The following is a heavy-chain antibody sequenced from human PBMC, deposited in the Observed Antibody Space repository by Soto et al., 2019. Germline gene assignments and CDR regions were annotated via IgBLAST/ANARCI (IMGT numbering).Heavy chain of an antibody. CDR3: AGRIQRCLLCDY. CDR2: LYYGGST. CDR1: GGSINSTSYY. J-gene: IGHJ4*02. Sequence: QLQLQESGPGLVKPSETLSLTCTVSGGSINSTSYYWAWIRQPPGKGLEWIGTLYYGGSTYYNPTAEGRVTVSVATPQNHCSLTRPPVPAAAPAVHLCAGRIQRCLLCDYWGQGALVTVSS. D-gene: IGHD5-18*01. V-gene: IGHV4-39*02.